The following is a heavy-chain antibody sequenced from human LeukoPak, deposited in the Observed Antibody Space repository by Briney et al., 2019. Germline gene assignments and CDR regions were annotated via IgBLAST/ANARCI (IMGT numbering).Heavy chain of an antibody. CDR3: ARSDFYTSSPDY. J-gene: IGHJ4*02. Sequence: KASETLSLTCAVSGGSLSSRNWWSWVRQPPGKGLEWIGEIYHSGSTSYSPSLKSRVTMSVDKSKNQFSLNLTSVTAADTAVYYCARSDFYTSSPDYWGQGTLVSVSS. CDR2: IYHSGST. V-gene: IGHV4-4*02. D-gene: IGHD6-13*01. CDR1: GGSLSSRNW.